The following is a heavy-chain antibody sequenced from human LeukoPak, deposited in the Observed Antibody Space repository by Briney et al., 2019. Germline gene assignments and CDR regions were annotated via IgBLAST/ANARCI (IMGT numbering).Heavy chain of an antibody. Sequence: SETLSLTCTVSGGSISSSSYYWGWIRQPPGKGLEWIGSIYYSGSTYYNPSLKSRVTISVDTSKNQFSLKLSSVTAADTAVYYCARDQAAAGRAFDYWGQGTLVTVSS. J-gene: IGHJ4*02. CDR2: IYYSGST. CDR3: ARDQAAAGRAFDY. V-gene: IGHV4-39*07. CDR1: GGSISSSSYY. D-gene: IGHD6-13*01.